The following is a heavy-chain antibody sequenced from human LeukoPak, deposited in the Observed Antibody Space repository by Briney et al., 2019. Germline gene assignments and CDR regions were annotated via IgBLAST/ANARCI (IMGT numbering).Heavy chain of an antibody. D-gene: IGHD3-10*01. CDR3: AREKYAYGSGSYYPLDY. J-gene: IGHJ4*02. CDR2: IKQDGSEK. CDR1: GFTFSSYW. V-gene: IGHV3-7*01. Sequence: GGSLRLSCAASGFTFSSYWMTWVRQAPGKGLEWVANIKQDGSEKYYVDSVKGRFTISRDNSKNTLYLQVNSLRAEDTAVYYCAREKYAYGSGSYYPLDYWGQGTLVTVSS.